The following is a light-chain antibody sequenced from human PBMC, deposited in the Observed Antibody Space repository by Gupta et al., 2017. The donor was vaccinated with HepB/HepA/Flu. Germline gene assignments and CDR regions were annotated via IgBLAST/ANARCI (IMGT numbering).Light chain of an antibody. Sequence: QTVVTHEHSLPLRPRGTVTLTCPRSSGAVTSGYYPNWFQQKPGQAPRALIDSTSNEPTGAPARFSGSLLGGKAARTLSGVQPEDEGEYYCLLYYGGAEVFGGGIKLTVL. CDR3: LLYYGGAEV. CDR2: STS. V-gene: IGLV7-43*01. J-gene: IGLJ2*01. CDR1: SGAVTSGYY.